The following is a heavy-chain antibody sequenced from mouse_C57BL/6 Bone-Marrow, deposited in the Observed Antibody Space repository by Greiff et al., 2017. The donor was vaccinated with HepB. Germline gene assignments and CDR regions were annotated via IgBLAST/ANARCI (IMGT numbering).Heavy chain of an antibody. Sequence: EVKLMESGGGLVQPGGSMKLSCVASGFTFSNYWMNWVRQSPEKGLEWVAQIRLKSDNYATHYAESVKGRFTISRDDSKSSVYLQMNNLRAEDTGIYYCTGTSNYEGDYFDYWGQGTTLTVSS. V-gene: IGHV6-3*01. J-gene: IGHJ2*01. D-gene: IGHD2-5*01. CDR2: IRLKSDNYAT. CDR1: GFTFSNYW. CDR3: TGTSNYEGDYFDY.